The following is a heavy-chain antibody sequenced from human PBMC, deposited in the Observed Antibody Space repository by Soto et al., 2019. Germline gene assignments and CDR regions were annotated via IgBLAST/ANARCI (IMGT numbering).Heavy chain of an antibody. Sequence: GGSLRLSCVASGFTFSSYAMIWVRQTPGKGLEWVSAISGSGDSIHYADSVRGRLTISRDNSKNTLYLQMNSLRAADTALYYCAKLPALSGSIPWGQGRLVTVSS. D-gene: IGHD3-22*01. CDR1: GFTFSSYA. J-gene: IGHJ5*02. CDR3: AKLPALSGSIP. V-gene: IGHV3-23*01. CDR2: ISGSGDSI.